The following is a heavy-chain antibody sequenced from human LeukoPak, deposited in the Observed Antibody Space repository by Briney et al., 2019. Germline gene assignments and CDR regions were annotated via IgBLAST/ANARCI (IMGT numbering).Heavy chain of an antibody. J-gene: IGHJ4*02. V-gene: IGHV3-30-3*01. CDR2: ISYDGSNK. Sequence: GGSLRLSCAASGFTFSSYAMHWVRQAPGKGLEWVAVISYDGSNKYYADSVKGRFTTSRDNSKNTLYLQMNSLRAEDTAVYYCARGWGGYYPDFDYWGPGTLVTVSS. CDR1: GFTFSSYA. D-gene: IGHD3-3*01. CDR3: ARGWGGYYPDFDY.